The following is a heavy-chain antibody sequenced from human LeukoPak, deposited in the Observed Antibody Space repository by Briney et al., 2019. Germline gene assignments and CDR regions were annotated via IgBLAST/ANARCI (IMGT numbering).Heavy chain of an antibody. CDR1: GFTFSSYA. CDR2: ISGSGGST. J-gene: IGHJ6*04. D-gene: IGHD4-17*01. CDR3: AKDDYGDYRYYGMDV. Sequence: GGSLRLSCAASGFTFSSYAMSWVRQAPGKGLEWVSAISGSGGSTYYADSVKGRFTISRDNSKNTLYLQKNSLRAEETAVYYCAKDDYGDYRYYGMDVWGKGTTVTVSS. V-gene: IGHV3-23*01.